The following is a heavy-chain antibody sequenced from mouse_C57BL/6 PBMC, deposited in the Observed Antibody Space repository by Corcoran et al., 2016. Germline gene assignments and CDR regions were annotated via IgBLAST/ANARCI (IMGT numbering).Heavy chain of an antibody. J-gene: IGHJ3*01. CDR3: ARTDGWFAY. CDR1: GYTFTDYY. CDR2: INPNNGGT. V-gene: IGHV1-26*01. D-gene: IGHD1-1*01. Sequence: EVQLQQSGPELVKPGASVKISCKASGYTFTDYYMNWVKQSHGKSLEWIGDINPNNGGTSYNQKFKGKATLTVDKSSSTDYMELRRLTSEDSAVYYCARTDGWFAYWGQGTLVTVSA.